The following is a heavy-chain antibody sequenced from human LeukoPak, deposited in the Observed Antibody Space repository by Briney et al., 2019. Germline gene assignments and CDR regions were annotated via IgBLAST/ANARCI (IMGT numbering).Heavy chain of an antibody. J-gene: IGHJ3*02. D-gene: IGHD2-2*02. CDR1: GFTFSSYS. CDR3: ARDEGCSSTSCYSSAFDI. Sequence: PGGSLRLSCAASGFTFSSYSMNWVRQAPGKGLEWVSSISSSSSYIYYADSVKGRFTISRDNAKNSLYLQMSSLRAEDTAVYYCARDEGCSSTSCYSSAFDIWGQGTMVTVSS. CDR2: ISSSSSYI. V-gene: IGHV3-21*01.